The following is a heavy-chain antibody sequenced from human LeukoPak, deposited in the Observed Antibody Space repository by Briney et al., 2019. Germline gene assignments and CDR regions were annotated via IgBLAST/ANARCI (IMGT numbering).Heavy chain of an antibody. CDR2: ISAYSSDT. Sequence: ASVKVSCKASGYTFKSYGISWVRLAPGQGLEWMGWISAYSSDTNYGQKFQGRVRMTTDTYTSTAYMELRSLRSDDTAVYYCARGDMDSSGFYLNWIDPWGQGTLVTVSP. J-gene: IGHJ5*02. V-gene: IGHV1-18*01. CDR3: ARGDMDSSGFYLNWIDP. CDR1: GYTFKSYG. D-gene: IGHD3-22*01.